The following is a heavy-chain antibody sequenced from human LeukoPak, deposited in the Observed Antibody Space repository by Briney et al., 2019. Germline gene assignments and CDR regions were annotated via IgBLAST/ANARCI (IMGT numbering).Heavy chain of an antibody. CDR1: GFTFSNYY. D-gene: IGHD1-1*01. CDR2: ISGSGGTT. CDR3: AGGNWNPHY. Sequence: PGGSLRLSCAASGFTFSNYYMSWVRQAPGKGLEWVSAISGSGGTTYYADSVKGRFTISRDNAKNTLYLQMNSLRAEDTAVYYCAGGNWNPHYWGQGTLVTVSS. V-gene: IGHV3-23*01. J-gene: IGHJ4*02.